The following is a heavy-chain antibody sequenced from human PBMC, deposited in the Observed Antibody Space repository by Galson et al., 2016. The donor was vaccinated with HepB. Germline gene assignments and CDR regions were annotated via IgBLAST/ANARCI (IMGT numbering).Heavy chain of an antibody. Sequence: QSGAEVKKPGESLKISCKGSGYSFTSYWIGWVRQMPGKGLEWMGIIYPGDSDTRYSPSFQGQAPIPADKSINTASLQWSSLKASDTAMYYCAIPSEPYYYGMDVWGQGTTVTVSS. CDR1: GYSFTSYW. CDR2: IYPGDSDT. V-gene: IGHV5-51*03. CDR3: AIPSEPYYYGMDV. J-gene: IGHJ6*02.